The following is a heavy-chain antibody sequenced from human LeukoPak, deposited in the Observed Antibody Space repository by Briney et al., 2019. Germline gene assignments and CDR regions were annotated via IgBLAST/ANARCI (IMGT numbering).Heavy chain of an antibody. V-gene: IGHV3-21*01. D-gene: IGHD4-17*01. Sequence: GGSLRLSCAASGFPFNTYSLNWVRQAPGKGLEWVSSISSIFSYIYYADSVKGRFTISRDDAKNSLYLQMNSLRAEDTAVYYCARTPRLLRFEADYLDYWGQGTLVTVSS. CDR3: ARTPRLLRFEADYLDY. CDR1: GFPFNTYS. CDR2: ISSIFSYI. J-gene: IGHJ4*02.